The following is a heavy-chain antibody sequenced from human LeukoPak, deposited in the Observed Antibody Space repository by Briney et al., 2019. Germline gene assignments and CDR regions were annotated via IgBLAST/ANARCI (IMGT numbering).Heavy chain of an antibody. CDR3: ARGLRLGPGYRRERGIRYYFDY. Sequence: ASVKVSCKASGYTFTGYYMHWVRRAPGQGLEWMGWINPNSGNTGYAQKFQGRVTITRNTSISTAYMELSSLRSEDTAVHYCARGLRLGPGYRRERGIRYYFDYWGQGTLVTVSS. V-gene: IGHV1-8*03. D-gene: IGHD6-25*01. CDR2: INPNSGNT. CDR1: GYTFTGYY. J-gene: IGHJ4*02.